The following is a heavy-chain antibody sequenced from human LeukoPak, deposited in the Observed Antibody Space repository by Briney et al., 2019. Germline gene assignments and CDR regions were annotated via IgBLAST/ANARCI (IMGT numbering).Heavy chain of an antibody. D-gene: IGHD6-13*01. V-gene: IGHV4-4*07. J-gene: IGHJ4*02. CDR1: GDSISTYY. CDR3: ARLVGSSWYHEVLLGRDY. CDR2: IYASGSA. Sequence: SSETLSLTCSVSGDSISTYYWSWIRQPAGKGLEWIGRIYASGSAIYNPSLKSRVTISVDTSKNQFSLKLSSVTAADTAVYYCARLVGSSWYHEVLLGRDYWGQGTLVTVSS.